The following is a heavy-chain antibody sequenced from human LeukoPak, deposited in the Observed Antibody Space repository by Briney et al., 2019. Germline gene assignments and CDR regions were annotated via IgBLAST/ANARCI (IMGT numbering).Heavy chain of an antibody. D-gene: IGHD1-26*01. V-gene: IGHV3-15*01. Sequence: GGSLRLSCTVSGFTLSRFEMTWFRQAPGKGLEWVGRIKSKTDGGTTDYAAPVKGRFTISRDNSKNTLYLQMNSLRVEDTAVYYCAKGYGWEASYYYYYMDVWGKGTTVTISS. CDR3: AKGYGWEASYYYYYMDV. CDR2: IKSKTDGGTT. J-gene: IGHJ6*03. CDR1: GFTLSRFE.